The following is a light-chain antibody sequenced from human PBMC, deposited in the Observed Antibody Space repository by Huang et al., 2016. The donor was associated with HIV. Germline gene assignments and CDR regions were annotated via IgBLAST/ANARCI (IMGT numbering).Light chain of an antibody. Sequence: EIVMTQSPATWSVSPGERATLSCRASQSVSAKLAWYQQKPGQSPRLLIYDASTRATGIPVRFSGSWSGTDFTLTINSLQSEDFAVYYCQQYSNWPSFGGGTKVEIK. CDR2: DAS. CDR3: QQYSNWPS. V-gene: IGKV3-15*01. CDR1: QSVSAK. J-gene: IGKJ4*01.